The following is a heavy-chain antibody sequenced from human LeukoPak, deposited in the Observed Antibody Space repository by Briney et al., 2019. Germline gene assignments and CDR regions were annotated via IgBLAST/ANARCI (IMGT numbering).Heavy chain of an antibody. J-gene: IGHJ5*02. CDR3: ARDQSIWSGYSGWFDP. D-gene: IGHD3-3*01. V-gene: IGHV1-8*01. Sequence: GASVKVSCKASGYTFTSYDINWVRQATGQGLEWMGWMNPNSGNTGYAQKFQGRVTMTRNTSISTAYMELSSLRSEDTAAYYCARDQSIWSGYSGWFDPWGQGTLVTVSS. CDR2: MNPNSGNT. CDR1: GYTFTSYD.